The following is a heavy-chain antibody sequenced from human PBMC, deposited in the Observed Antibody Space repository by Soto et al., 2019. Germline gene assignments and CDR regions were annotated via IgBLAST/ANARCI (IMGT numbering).Heavy chain of an antibody. V-gene: IGHV1-18*01. Sequence: GASVKVSCKASGYTFTSYGISWVRKAPGQGLEWMGWIIAYNGNTNYAQKLQGRVSMTTDTSTSTAHMELRSLRSDDTAVYYCARDLWSWVVVVAPPLANDYWGQGTLVTVYS. CDR1: GYTFTSYG. J-gene: IGHJ4*02. CDR2: IIAYNGNT. D-gene: IGHD2-15*01. CDR3: ARDLWSWVVVVAPPLANDY.